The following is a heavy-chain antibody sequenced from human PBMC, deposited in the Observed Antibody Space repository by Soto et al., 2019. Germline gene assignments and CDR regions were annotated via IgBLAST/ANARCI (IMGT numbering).Heavy chain of an antibody. CDR3: ARMTFDDYFDY. D-gene: IGHD2-21*02. CDR1: GGSISSYY. V-gene: IGHV4-59*01. CDR2: IYYSGST. Sequence: QVQLQESGPGLVKPSETLSLTCTVSGGSISSYYWCWIRQPPGKGLEWNGYIYYSGSTNYNPSLKSRATITVNTPKNLFSLKLSSVTAADTAVYYCARMTFDDYFDYWGQGTLVTVSS. J-gene: IGHJ4*02.